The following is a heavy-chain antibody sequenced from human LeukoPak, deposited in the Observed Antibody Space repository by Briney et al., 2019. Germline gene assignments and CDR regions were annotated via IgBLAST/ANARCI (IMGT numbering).Heavy chain of an antibody. CDR1: GGTFSSYA. J-gene: IGHJ5*02. V-gene: IGHV1-69*13. CDR3: ARGGCDYGVCGRFFDP. D-gene: IGHD4-17*01. Sequence: RASVKVSCKASGGTFSSYAISWVRQAPGQGLEWMGGIIPIFGTANYAQKFQGRVTITADESTSTAYMELSSLRSEDTAVYYFARGGCDYGVCGRFFDPWGQGTLVTVSS. CDR2: IIPIFGTA.